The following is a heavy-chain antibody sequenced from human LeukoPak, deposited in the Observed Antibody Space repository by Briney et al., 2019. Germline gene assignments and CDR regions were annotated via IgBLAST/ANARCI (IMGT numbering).Heavy chain of an antibody. V-gene: IGHV4-61*02. CDR2: IYTSGST. CDR1: GASISSGSYY. CDR3: ARGGGY. D-gene: IGHD3-16*01. Sequence: SETLSLTCTVSGASISSGSYYWSWIRQPAGKGLEWIGRIYTSGSTNYSPSLKTRVTISVDRSKNQFSLKLSSVTAADTAVYYCARGGGYWGQGTLVTVSS. J-gene: IGHJ4*02.